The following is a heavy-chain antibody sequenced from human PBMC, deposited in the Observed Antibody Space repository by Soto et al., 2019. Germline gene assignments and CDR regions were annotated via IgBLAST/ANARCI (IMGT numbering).Heavy chain of an antibody. D-gene: IGHD3-22*01. CDR1: GGSISSYY. V-gene: IGHV4-59*01. CDR2: IYYSGST. J-gene: IGHJ6*02. CDR3: ARDNRAYYYDSSGYYYHYYYGMDV. Sequence: QVQLQESGPGLVKPSETLSLTCTVSGGSISSYYWSWIRQPPGKGLEWIGYIYYSGSTNYNPSLKSRVTISVDTSKNQFSLKLSSVTAADTAVYYCARDNRAYYYDSSGYYYHYYYGMDVWGQGTTVTVSS.